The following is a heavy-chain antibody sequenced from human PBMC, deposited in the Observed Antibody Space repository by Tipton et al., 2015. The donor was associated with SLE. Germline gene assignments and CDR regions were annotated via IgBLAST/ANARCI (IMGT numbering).Heavy chain of an antibody. J-gene: IGHJ4*02. CDR1: GYSISSGYY. D-gene: IGHD3-10*01. V-gene: IGHV4-38-2*01. CDR2: IFHSGST. CDR3: ARVRRVLWLPSSFDS. Sequence: TLSLTCAVSGYSISSGYYWGWIRQPPGKGLEGIGNIFHSGSTQYTPSLKSRVTISVDTSKNQFSLKLSSVTAADTAVYSCARVRRVLWLPSSFDSWGQGTLVTVSS.